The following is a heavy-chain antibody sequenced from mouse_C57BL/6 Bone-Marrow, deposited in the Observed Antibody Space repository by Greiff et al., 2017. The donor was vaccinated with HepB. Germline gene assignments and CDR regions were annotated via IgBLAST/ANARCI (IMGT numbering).Heavy chain of an antibody. J-gene: IGHJ3*01. CDR3: ARTDYDGLAWFAY. CDR2: IWSGGST. V-gene: IGHV2-2*01. Sequence: VKLVESGPGLVQPSQSLSITCTVSGFSLTSYGVHWVRQSPGKGLEWLGVIWSGGSTDYNAAFISRLSISKDNSKSQVFFKMNSLQADDTAIYYCARTDYDGLAWFAYWGQGTLVTVSA. CDR1: GFSLTSYG. D-gene: IGHD2-4*01.